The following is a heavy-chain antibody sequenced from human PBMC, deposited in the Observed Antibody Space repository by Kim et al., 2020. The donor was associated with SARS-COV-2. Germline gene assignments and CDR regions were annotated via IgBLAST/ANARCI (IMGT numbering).Heavy chain of an antibody. D-gene: IGHD5-12*01. CDR1: GYTFTSYA. CDR2: INTNTGNP. Sequence: ASLKVSCKASGYTFTSYAMNWVRQAPGQGLEWMGWINTNTGNPTYAQGFTGRFVFSLDTSVSTAYLQISSLKAEDTAVYYCARAKMGGGYDPMYYYYGMDVWGQGTTVTVSS. J-gene: IGHJ6*02. V-gene: IGHV7-4-1*02. CDR3: ARAKMGGGYDPMYYYYGMDV.